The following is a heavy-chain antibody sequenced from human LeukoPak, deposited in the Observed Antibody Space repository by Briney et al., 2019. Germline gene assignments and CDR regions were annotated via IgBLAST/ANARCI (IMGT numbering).Heavy chain of an antibody. V-gene: IGHV4-61*02. Sequence: SQTLSLTCTVSGGSISSGSYYWSWIRQPAGKGLEWIGRIYTSGSTNYNPSLKSRVTMSVDTSKNQFSLKLSSVTAADTAVYYCARGPYYFVYWGQGTLVTVSS. J-gene: IGHJ4*02. CDR2: IYTSGST. CDR3: ARGPYYFVY. D-gene: IGHD3-16*01. CDR1: GGSISSGSYY.